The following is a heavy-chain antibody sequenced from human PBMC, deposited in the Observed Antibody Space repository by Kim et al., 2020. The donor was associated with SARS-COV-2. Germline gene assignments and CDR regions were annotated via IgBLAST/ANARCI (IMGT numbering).Heavy chain of an antibody. V-gene: IGHV4-34*01. CDR3: ARAGIAVAFDY. J-gene: IGHJ4*02. D-gene: IGHD6-19*01. CDR2: T. Sequence: TNYNPSLKSRFTISVDTSKNQFSLKLSSVTAADTAVYYWARAGIAVAFDYWGQGTLVTVSS.